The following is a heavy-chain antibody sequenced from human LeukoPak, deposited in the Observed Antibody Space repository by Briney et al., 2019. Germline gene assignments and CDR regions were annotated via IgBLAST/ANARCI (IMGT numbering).Heavy chain of an antibody. J-gene: IGHJ4*02. CDR1: GGSTSSSSYC. CDR3: ARHGSTDYFDY. CDR2: ICYSGST. D-gene: IGHD2-2*03. V-gene: IGHV4-39*01. Sequence: PSETLSLTCTVSGGSTSSSSYCGGWIRQPPGKGLEWIGSICYSGSTFYNPSLKSRVTISVDTSKNQLSLRLSSVTAADTAVYYCARHGSTDYFDYWGQGTLVTVSS.